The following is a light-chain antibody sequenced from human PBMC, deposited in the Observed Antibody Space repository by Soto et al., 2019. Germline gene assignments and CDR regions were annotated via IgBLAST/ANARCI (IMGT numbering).Light chain of an antibody. V-gene: IGKV3-11*01. Sequence: EIVLTQSPATLSLSPGERATLSCRASQSVSSYLAWYQQKPGQAPRLLIYDASNRATGIPARFSGSGSGTDFTLTISSLEPEDFAVYYCQQRSNWPPGGVHFGGGTKVEIK. CDR1: QSVSSY. CDR2: DAS. CDR3: QQRSNWPPGGVH. J-gene: IGKJ4*01.